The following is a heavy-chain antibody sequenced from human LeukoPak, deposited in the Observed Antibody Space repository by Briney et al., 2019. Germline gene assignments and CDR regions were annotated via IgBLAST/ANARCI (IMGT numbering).Heavy chain of an antibody. V-gene: IGHV4-34*01. CDR1: GGSFSGYY. J-gene: IGHJ5*02. CDR2: INHSGST. Sequence: SETLSLTCAVYGGSFSGYYWSWIRQPPGKGLEWIGEINHSGSTNYNPSLKSQVTISVDTSKNQFSLKPSSVTAADTAVYYCARGHSPPYYDFWSGYYCWFDPWGQGTLVTVSS. D-gene: IGHD3-3*01. CDR3: ARGHSPPYYDFWSGYYCWFDP.